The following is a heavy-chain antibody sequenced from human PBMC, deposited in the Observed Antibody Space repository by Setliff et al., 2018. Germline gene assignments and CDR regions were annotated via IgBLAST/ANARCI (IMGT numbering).Heavy chain of an antibody. D-gene: IGHD1-1*01. Sequence: ASVKVSCKASGGTFSGYAFSWGRQAPGQGLEWMGGITPIFETAHYAEKFQGRVTITADKSTSTVHMELSSLISADSAVYFCARDSVTLAQLERRGGWHYFRMDVWGQGTTVTVSS. CDR1: GGTFSGYA. V-gene: IGHV1-69*06. CDR3: ARDSVTLAQLERRGGWHYFRMDV. J-gene: IGHJ6*02. CDR2: ITPIFETA.